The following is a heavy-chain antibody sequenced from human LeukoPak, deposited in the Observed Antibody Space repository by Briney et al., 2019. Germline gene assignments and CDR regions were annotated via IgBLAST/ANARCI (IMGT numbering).Heavy chain of an antibody. V-gene: IGHV3-21*01. CDR1: GFTFSSYS. D-gene: IGHD3-22*01. CDR3: AREMGSSYYDSSGYYGFFDY. J-gene: IGHJ4*02. CDR2: IISISSYI. Sequence: PGGSRESSCAASGFTFSSYSINWVRQAPGKGLEWVSSIISISSYIYYADSVKGRFTISRDNAKNSLYLQMNSLRAEDTAVYYCAREMGSSYYDSSGYYGFFDYWGQGTLVTVSS.